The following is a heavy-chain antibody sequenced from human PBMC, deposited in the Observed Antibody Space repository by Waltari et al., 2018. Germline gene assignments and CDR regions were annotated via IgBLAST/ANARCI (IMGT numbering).Heavy chain of an antibody. D-gene: IGHD5-12*01. J-gene: IGHJ4*02. CDR2: IKQDGSEK. CDR3: ARDSRDGYNPGDY. V-gene: IGHV3-7*01. Sequence: EVQLVESGGGLVQPGGSLRLSCAASGFPFGSYWLSWVRQAPGKGLEWVANIKQDGSEKYYVDSVKGRFTISRDNAKNSLYLQMNSLRAEDTAVYYCARDSRDGYNPGDYWGQGTLVTVSS. CDR1: GFPFGSYW.